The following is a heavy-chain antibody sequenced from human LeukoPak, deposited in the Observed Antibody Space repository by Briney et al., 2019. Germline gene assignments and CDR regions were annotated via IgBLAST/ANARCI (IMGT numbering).Heavy chain of an antibody. CDR3: AREGIREPYDY. D-gene: IGHD1-14*01. J-gene: IGHJ4*02. V-gene: IGHV1-2*06. CDR2: INPNSGGT. Sequence: ASVKVSCKASGYTFTSYGISWVRQAPGQGLEWMGRINPNSGGTNYAQKFQGRVTMTRDTSISTAYMELSRLRSDDTAVYYCAREGIREPYDYWGQGTLVTASS. CDR1: GYTFTSYG.